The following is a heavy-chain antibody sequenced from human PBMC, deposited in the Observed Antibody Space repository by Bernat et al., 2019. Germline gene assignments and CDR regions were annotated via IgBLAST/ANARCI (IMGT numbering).Heavy chain of an antibody. J-gene: IGHJ3*02. CDR3: TTGNGDLGFDI. CDR1: GLTVTNAW. V-gene: IGHV3-15*01. Sequence: EVQLVESGGSLVKPGGSLRLSCAASGLTVTNAWMSWVRQAPGKGLEWVGRIKTKTEGGTTDYAAPVKDRFTISTDDSKNTLYLQMNILRTEDTAVYYFTTGNGDLGFDIWGQGTMLTVSS. CDR2: IKTKTEGGTT. D-gene: IGHD2-21*01.